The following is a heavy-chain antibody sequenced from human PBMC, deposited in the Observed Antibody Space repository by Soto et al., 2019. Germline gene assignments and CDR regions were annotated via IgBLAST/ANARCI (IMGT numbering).Heavy chain of an antibody. CDR2: IGSTDSTI. D-gene: IGHD3-22*01. J-gene: IGHJ4*02. Sequence: PGGSLRLSCAASGFTFNDYYMTWIRQAPGKGLEWVSYIGSTDSTIYYADSVKGRFTISRDNSKNTLYLQMNSLRAEDTAVYYCAKEWVYDSSGWSFDYWGQGT. CDR1: GFTFNDYY. V-gene: IGHV3-11*04. CDR3: AKEWVYDSSGWSFDY.